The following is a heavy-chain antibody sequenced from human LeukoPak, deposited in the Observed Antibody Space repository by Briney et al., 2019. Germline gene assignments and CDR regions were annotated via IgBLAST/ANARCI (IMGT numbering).Heavy chain of an antibody. CDR1: GFTFSNYA. CDR2: ISYDENNK. Sequence: PGGSLRLSCAASGFTFSNYAMHWVRQAPGKGLEWVAVISYDENNKYYADSVKGRFTISRDNSKNTLYLQMNSLRAEDTAVYYCAKDISYTWELLVIDYWGQGTLVTVSS. V-gene: IGHV3-30-3*01. J-gene: IGHJ4*02. D-gene: IGHD1-26*01. CDR3: AKDISYTWELLVIDY.